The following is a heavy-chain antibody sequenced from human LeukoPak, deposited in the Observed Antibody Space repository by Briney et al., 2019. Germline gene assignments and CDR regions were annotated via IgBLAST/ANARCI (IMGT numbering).Heavy chain of an antibody. V-gene: IGHV4-30-4*01. J-gene: IGHJ1*01. CDR1: GGSISTGDYY. CDR2: IYYSGST. CDR3: ARADGEH. Sequence: SQTLSLTCTVSGGSISTGDYYWSWIRQPPGKGLEWIGYIYYSGSTYYNPSLESRVTISVDTSKNQFSLKMSSVTAAVTAVYYCARADGEHWGQGTLVTVSS. D-gene: IGHD3-10*01.